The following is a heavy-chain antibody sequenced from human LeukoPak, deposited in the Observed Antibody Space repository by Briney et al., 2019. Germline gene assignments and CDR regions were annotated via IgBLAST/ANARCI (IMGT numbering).Heavy chain of an antibody. J-gene: IGHJ4*02. D-gene: IGHD6-13*01. V-gene: IGHV4-4*07. Sequence: SETLSLTCTVSGGSISSYYWSWIRQPAGKGLEWIGRIYTSGSTNYNPSLKSRVTISVDTSKNQFSLKLSSVTAADTAVCYCARGSYSSSLYDYWGQGTLVTVSS. CDR2: IYTSGST. CDR3: ARGSYSSSLYDY. CDR1: GGSISSYY.